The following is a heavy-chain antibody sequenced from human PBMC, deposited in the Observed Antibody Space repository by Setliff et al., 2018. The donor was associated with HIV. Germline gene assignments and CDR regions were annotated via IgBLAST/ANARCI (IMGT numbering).Heavy chain of an antibody. V-gene: IGHV4-4*02. CDR2: IYHTGST. CDR3: ARQSITIFGVVISGFDP. CDR1: GGSISSSNW. J-gene: IGHJ5*02. Sequence: KSSETLSLTCAVSGGSISSSNWWSWVRQPPGKGLEWIGEIYHTGSTNYNPSLKSRVTISVDKSNNHFSLKLSSVTAADTAVYYCARQSITIFGVVISGFDPWGQGTLVTVSS. D-gene: IGHD3-3*01.